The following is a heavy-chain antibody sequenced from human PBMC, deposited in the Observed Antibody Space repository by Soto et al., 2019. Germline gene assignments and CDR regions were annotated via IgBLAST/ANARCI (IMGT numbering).Heavy chain of an antibody. V-gene: IGHV3-23*01. CDR2: ISDTGENT. CDR1: GFTFTNYG. D-gene: IGHD5-18*01. J-gene: IGHJ4*02. CDR3: AAALSGYTPNYDY. Sequence: GVLRLSCVASGFTFTNYGMNWVRQAPGKGLEWVSAISDTGENTFYADSAKGRFTISRDNSKNTLYLHMNGLRSEDTAIYYCAAALSGYTPNYDYWGQGTPVTVS.